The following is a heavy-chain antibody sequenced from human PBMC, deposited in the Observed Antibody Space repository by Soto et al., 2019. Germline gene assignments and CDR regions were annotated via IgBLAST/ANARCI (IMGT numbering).Heavy chain of an antibody. CDR2: IWYDGSNK. CDR1: GFTFSSYG. J-gene: IGHJ6*02. CDR3: ARDHYDFWSGYYQYYYYYGMDV. V-gene: IGHV3-33*01. Sequence: QVQLVESGGGVVQPGRSLRLSCAASGFTFSSYGMHWVRQAPGKGLEWVAVIWYDGSNKYYADSVKGRFTISRDNSKNTLYLQMNSLRAEDTAVYYCARDHYDFWSGYYQYYYYYGMDVWGQGTTVTVSS. D-gene: IGHD3-3*01.